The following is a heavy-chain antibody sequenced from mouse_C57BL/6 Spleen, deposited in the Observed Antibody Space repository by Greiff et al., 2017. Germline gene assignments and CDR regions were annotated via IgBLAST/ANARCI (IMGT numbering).Heavy chain of an antibody. J-gene: IGHJ3*01. V-gene: IGHV1-69*01. CDR1: GYTFTSYW. Sequence: VQLQQPGAELVLPGASVKLSCKASGYTFTSYWMHWVKQRPGQGLAWIGEIDPSASYTNYNQKFKGKSTLTVDKSSSTAYMQLSSLTSEDSAVYYCARRDYGSNDCYFDVWGKGTMVTVSA. CDR3: ARRDYGSNDCYFDV. D-gene: IGHD1-1*01. CDR2: IDPSASYT.